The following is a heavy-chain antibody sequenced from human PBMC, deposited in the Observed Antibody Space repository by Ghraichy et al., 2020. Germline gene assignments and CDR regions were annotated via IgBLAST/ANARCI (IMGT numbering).Heavy chain of an antibody. CDR1: GFIFRNSD. J-gene: IGHJ5*02. CDR3: ARILYQP. D-gene: IGHD2-2*02. CDR2: TSSSGVTT. Sequence: GGSLRLSCAASGFIFRNSDMNWVRQAPGKGLEWISYTSSSGVTTSYADSVKGRFTISRDTAKNSLYLQMNSLRAEDTAIYYCARILYQPWGQGTLVTVSS. V-gene: IGHV3-48*03.